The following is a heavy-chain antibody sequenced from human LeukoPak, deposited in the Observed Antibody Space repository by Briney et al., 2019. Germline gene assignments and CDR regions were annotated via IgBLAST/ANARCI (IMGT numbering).Heavy chain of an antibody. D-gene: IGHD6-13*01. Sequence: PGRSLRLSCGASGFTFSTYSTHWVRQAPGKGLEWVAVTSYDGNNKYYVDSVKGRFTIPRDDSKNTLFLQMNSLRPEDRAVYYCARVAAAGRWSDAFDIWGQGTMVTVSS. CDR3: ARVAAAGRWSDAFDI. J-gene: IGHJ3*02. V-gene: IGHV3-30*04. CDR2: TSYDGNNK. CDR1: GFTFSTYS.